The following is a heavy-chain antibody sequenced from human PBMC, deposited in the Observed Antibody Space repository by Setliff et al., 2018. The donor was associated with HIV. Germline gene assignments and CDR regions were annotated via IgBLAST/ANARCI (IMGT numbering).Heavy chain of an antibody. CDR1: GFTFSRHN. Sequence: GGSLRLSCAASGFTFSRHNMNWVRQAPGKGLEWVSSIISGGTIKYGDSVRGRFTISRDIAKSSLYLQLDSLSVEDTAVYYCASGALLPTIDYWGRGTLDTVSS. V-gene: IGHV3-21*04. D-gene: IGHD3-10*01. CDR3: ASGALLPTIDY. CDR2: IISGGTI. J-gene: IGHJ4*02.